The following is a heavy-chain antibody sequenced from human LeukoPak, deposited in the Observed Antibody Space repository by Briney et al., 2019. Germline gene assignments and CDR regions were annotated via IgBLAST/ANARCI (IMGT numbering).Heavy chain of an antibody. J-gene: IGHJ5*02. CDR1: GFTFSSYS. D-gene: IGHD1-7*01. V-gene: IGHV3-21*01. Sequence: GGSLRLSCAASGFTFSSYSMNWVRQAPGRGLEWVSSISSSSSYIYYADSVKGRFAISRDNAKNSLYLQVNSLRAEDTAVYYCARSSGTTGKMRAFDPWGQGTLVTVSS. CDR3: ARSSGTTGKMRAFDP. CDR2: ISSSSSYI.